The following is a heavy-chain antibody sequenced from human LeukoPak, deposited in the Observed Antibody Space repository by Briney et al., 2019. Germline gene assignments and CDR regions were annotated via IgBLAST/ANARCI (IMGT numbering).Heavy chain of an antibody. CDR1: GGSISSGSYY. Sequence: SETLSLTCTVSGGSISSGSYYWSWIRQPAGKGLGWIGRIYTSGSTNYNPSLKSRVTISVDTSKNQFSLKLSSVTAADTAVYYCARRLPTAYCSSTSCRRNWFDPWGQGTLVTVSS. CDR2: IYTSGST. V-gene: IGHV4-61*02. CDR3: ARRLPTAYCSSTSCRRNWFDP. D-gene: IGHD2-2*01. J-gene: IGHJ5*02.